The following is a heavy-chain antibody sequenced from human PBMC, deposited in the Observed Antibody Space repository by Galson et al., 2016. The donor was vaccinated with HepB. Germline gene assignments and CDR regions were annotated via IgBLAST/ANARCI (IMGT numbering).Heavy chain of an antibody. V-gene: IGHV4-59*01. CDR1: GASMSSYF. Sequence: ETLSLTCNVSGASMSSYFWSWIRQPPGKGLEWIGYIYYSGTTNYNPSLKSRVTISVDTSKRQFSLRLTSVTAAATAIYYCACTPMVRGGLGLGFDPWGQGTLVTVSS. D-gene: IGHD3-10*01. J-gene: IGHJ5*02. CDR3: ACTPMVRGGLGLGFDP. CDR2: IYYSGTT.